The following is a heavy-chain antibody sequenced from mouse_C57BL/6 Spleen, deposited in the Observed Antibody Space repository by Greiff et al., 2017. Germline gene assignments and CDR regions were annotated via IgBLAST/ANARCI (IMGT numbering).Heavy chain of an antibody. CDR3: AREGNYWFDY. V-gene: IGHV5-16*01. CDR2: INYDGSST. J-gene: IGHJ2*01. Sequence: EVKLMESEGGLVQPGSSMKLSCTASGFTFSDYYMAWVRQVPEKGLEWVANINYDGSSTYYLDSLKSRFIISRDNAKNILYLQMSSLKSEDTATYYCAREGNYWFDYWGQGTTLTVSS. CDR1: GFTFSDYY. D-gene: IGHD2-1*01.